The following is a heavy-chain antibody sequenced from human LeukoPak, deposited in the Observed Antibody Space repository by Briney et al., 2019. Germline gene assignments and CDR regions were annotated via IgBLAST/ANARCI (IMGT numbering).Heavy chain of an antibody. D-gene: IGHD3-3*01. V-gene: IGHV4-34*01. CDR2: INHSGST. J-gene: IGHJ3*02. Sequence: SETLSLTCAVYGGSFSDYYWSWIRQPPGKGLEWIGEINHSGSTNYNPSLKSRVTISVDTSKNQFSLKLSSVTAADTAVYYCARDPDYDFWSGYRAFDIWGQGTMVTVSS. CDR3: ARDPDYDFWSGYRAFDI. CDR1: GGSFSDYY.